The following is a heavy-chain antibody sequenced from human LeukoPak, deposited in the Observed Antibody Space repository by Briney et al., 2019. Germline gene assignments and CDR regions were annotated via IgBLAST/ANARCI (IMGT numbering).Heavy chain of an antibody. Sequence: GRSLRLSCAASGFTFSDYYMSWVRQAPGKGLEWVANIKQDGSEKYYVDSVKGRFTISRDNAKNSLYLQMNSLRAEDTAVYYCARETDYYDSSGYVDWGQGTLVTVSS. J-gene: IGHJ4*02. V-gene: IGHV3-7*01. CDR3: ARETDYYDSSGYVD. D-gene: IGHD3-22*01. CDR2: IKQDGSEK. CDR1: GFTFSDYY.